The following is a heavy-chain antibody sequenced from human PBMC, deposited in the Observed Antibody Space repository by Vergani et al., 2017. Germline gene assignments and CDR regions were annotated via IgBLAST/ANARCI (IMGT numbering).Heavy chain of an antibody. Sequence: VQLVESGGGLVKPGASVKVSCKASGYNFTSFDINWVRLATGQGLEWMGWMNPKSGNTAYAAKFQGRITMTRDSSTDTAYMEMKSLRSEDTAIYFCARGVLDSKYRHNWFGPWGQGTVVTVSS. CDR1: GYNFTSFD. J-gene: IGHJ5*02. CDR3: ARGVLDSKYRHNWFGP. V-gene: IGHV1-8*01. D-gene: IGHD3/OR15-3a*01. CDR2: MNPKSGNT.